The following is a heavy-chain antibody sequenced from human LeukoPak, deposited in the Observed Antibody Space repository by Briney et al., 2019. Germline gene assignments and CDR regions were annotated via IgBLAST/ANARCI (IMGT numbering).Heavy chain of an antibody. CDR3: ARLIAARKFDY. D-gene: IGHD6-6*01. V-gene: IGHV4-39*01. CDR2: IYYRWTT. J-gene: IGHJ4*02. Sequence: ECIGSIYYRWTTYYNPSLKRRVTISVDTSKNQFSLKLSSVTAADTAVYYCARLIAARKFDYWGQGTLVTVSS.